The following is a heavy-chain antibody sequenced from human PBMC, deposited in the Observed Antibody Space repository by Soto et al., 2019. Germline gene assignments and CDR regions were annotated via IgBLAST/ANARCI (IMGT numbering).Heavy chain of an antibody. CDR1: GYTFTSYY. D-gene: IGHD1-26*01. CDR3: ARDYGGAYFDY. V-gene: IGHV1-46*01. J-gene: IGHJ4*02. CDR2: INPSGGST. Sequence: QVHLVQSGAEVNKPGASVKVSCKASGYTFTSYYMHWVRQAPGQGLEWMGIINPSGGSTTYAQKFQGRVTMTRDTSTSTVYMELSSLRSEDTAVYYCARDYGGAYFDYWGQGTLVTVSS.